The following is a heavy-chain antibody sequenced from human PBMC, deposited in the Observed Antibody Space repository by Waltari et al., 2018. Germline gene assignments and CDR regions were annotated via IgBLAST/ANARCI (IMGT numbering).Heavy chain of an antibody. CDR1: GGSISSSSYY. D-gene: IGHD2-21*01. J-gene: IGHJ3*02. Sequence: QLQLQESGPGLVKPSETLSLTCTVSGGSISSSSYYWGWIRQPPGKGLEWIGSIYYSGSTYYNPSLKSRVTISVDTSKNQFSLKLSSVTAADTAVYYCASLCGDCYWLGYAFDIWGQGTMVTVSS. CDR3: ASLCGDCYWLGYAFDI. CDR2: IYYSGST. V-gene: IGHV4-39*07.